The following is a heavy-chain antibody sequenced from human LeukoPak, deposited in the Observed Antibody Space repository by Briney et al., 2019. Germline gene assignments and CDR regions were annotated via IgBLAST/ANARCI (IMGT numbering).Heavy chain of an antibody. Sequence: GDSLKISCKGSVYSFTSYWIGWVRQMPGKGLEWMGIIYPGDSDTRYSPSFQGQVTISADKSTSTAYLQWSSLKASDTAMYFCARHMVRGFQVDYWGQGTLVTVSS. CDR1: VYSFTSYW. CDR3: ARHMVRGFQVDY. D-gene: IGHD3-10*01. J-gene: IGHJ4*02. CDR2: IYPGDSDT. V-gene: IGHV5-51*01.